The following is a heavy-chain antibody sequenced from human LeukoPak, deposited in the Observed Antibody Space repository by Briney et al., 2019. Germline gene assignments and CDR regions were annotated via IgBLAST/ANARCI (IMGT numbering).Heavy chain of an antibody. CDR1: GYTFTSYA. Sequence: ASVKVSCKASGYTFTSYAMNWVRQAPGQGLEWMGWINTNIGNPTYAQGFTGRFVFSLDTSVGTAYLQISSLKAEDTAVYYCARDPYGDYLNWFDPWGQGTLVTVSS. D-gene: IGHD4-17*01. V-gene: IGHV7-4-1*02. CDR2: INTNIGNP. J-gene: IGHJ5*02. CDR3: ARDPYGDYLNWFDP.